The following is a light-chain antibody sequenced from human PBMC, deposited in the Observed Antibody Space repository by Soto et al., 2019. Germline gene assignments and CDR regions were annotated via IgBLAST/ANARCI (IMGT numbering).Light chain of an antibody. CDR1: SSDVGSHNH. CDR2: EVS. J-gene: IGLJ1*01. CDR3: NSLSAAGTSYV. V-gene: IGLV2-14*01. Sequence: QSVLTQPASVSGSPGQSIAISCTGTSSDVGSHNHVSWYQQYPGKAPKLMIYEVSNRPSGVSTRFSGSKSGSTASLTISGLQAEDEAEYYCNSLSAAGTSYVFGTGTQLTVL.